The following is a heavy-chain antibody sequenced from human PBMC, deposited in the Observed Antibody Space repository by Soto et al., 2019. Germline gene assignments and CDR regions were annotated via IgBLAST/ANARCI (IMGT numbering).Heavy chain of an antibody. CDR2: IWYDGSNK. J-gene: IGHJ6*02. D-gene: IGHD3-3*01. V-gene: IGHV3-33*01. CDR1: GFTFSSYG. CDR3: ARDRQYYDFWSGYYPGYYYGMDV. Sequence: GGSLRLSCAASGFTFSSYGMHWVRQAPGKGLEWVAVIWYDGSNKYYADSVKGRFTISRDNSKNTLYLQMNSLRAEDTAVYYRARDRQYYDFWSGYYPGYYYGMDVWGQGTTVTVSS.